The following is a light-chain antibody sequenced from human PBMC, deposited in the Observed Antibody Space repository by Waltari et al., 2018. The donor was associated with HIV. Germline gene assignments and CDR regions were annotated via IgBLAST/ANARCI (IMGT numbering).Light chain of an antibody. CDR1: RPIRNY. J-gene: IGKJ2*01. Sequence: DIQMTQSPSSLSASVGDRVTITCRASRPIRNYLNWYQQKPGKGPNLLIYGASSLQSGASSRFSGSGYGTDFTLTINSLQPEDFAAYYCQQTYNTPRSTFGQGTKVEIK. CDR3: QQTYNTPRST. CDR2: GAS. V-gene: IGKV1-39*01.